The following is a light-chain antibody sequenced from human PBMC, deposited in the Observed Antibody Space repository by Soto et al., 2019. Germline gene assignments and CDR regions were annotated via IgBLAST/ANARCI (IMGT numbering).Light chain of an antibody. Sequence: EIVLTQSPGTLSLSPGESTTLSCRASQTVSSAYLAWYLQKPGQAPRLVIFGTSIRATSIPDRFSGSGSGTDFTLTISRLEPEDFAVYYCQQYGSSPPWTFGQGTKVDIK. J-gene: IGKJ1*01. V-gene: IGKV3-20*01. CDR3: QQYGSSPPWT. CDR2: GTS. CDR1: QTVSSAY.